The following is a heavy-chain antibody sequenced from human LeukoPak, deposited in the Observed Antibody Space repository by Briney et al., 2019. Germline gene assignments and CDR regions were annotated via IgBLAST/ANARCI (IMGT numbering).Heavy chain of an antibody. D-gene: IGHD3-10*01. CDR1: GYTFTSYD. Sequence: ASVKVSCKASGYTFTSYDINWVRHATGQGLELMGWMNPNSGNTGYAQKFQGRVTMTRNTSISTAYMELSSLRSEDTAVYYCARRYYYGSGSYYPNDYWGQGTLVTVSS. V-gene: IGHV1-8*01. J-gene: IGHJ4*02. CDR2: MNPNSGNT. CDR3: ARRYYYGSGSYYPNDY.